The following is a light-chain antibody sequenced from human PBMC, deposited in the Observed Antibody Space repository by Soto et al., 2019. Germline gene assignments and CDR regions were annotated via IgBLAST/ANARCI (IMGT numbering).Light chain of an antibody. V-gene: IGLV1-40*01. J-gene: IGLJ2*01. CDR2: GNS. Sequence: QSVLTQPPSVSGAPGQRVTISYTGSSSNIGAGYDVHWYQQLPGTAPKLLIYGNSNRPSGVPDRFSGSKSGTSASLAITGLQAEDEADYYCQSXXXXXXXXVFGGXTXXT. CDR3: QSXXXXXXXXV. CDR1: SSNIGAGYD.